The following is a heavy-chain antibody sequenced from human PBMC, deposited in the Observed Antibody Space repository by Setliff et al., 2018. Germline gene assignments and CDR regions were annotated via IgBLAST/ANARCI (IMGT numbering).Heavy chain of an antibody. CDR2: INSDGSST. V-gene: IGHV3-74*01. CDR3: ARDYGSGSYYNLYYYYYYYMDV. CDR1: GFTFSSYW. Sequence: GGSLRLSCAASGFTFSSYWMHWVRQAPGKGLVWVSRINSDGSSTSYADSVKGRFTISRDNAKNTLYLQMNSLRAEDTAVYYCARDYGSGSYYNLYYYYYYYMDVWGKGTTVTVSS. D-gene: IGHD3-10*01. J-gene: IGHJ6*03.